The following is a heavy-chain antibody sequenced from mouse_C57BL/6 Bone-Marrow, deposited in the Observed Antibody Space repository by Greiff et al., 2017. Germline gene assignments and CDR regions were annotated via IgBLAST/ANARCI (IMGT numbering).Heavy chain of an antibody. V-gene: IGHV5-6*01. CDR1: GFTFSSYG. Sequence: EVQLVESGGDLVKPGGSLKLSCAASGFTFSSYGMSWVRQTPDKRLEWVATISSGGSYTYYPDSLKGRFTISRDNAKNTLYLQMSSLKSEDTAMYYCAILGYYGSSYFDYWGQGTTLTVS. CDR3: AILGYYGSSYFDY. CDR2: ISSGGSYT. J-gene: IGHJ2*01. D-gene: IGHD1-1*01.